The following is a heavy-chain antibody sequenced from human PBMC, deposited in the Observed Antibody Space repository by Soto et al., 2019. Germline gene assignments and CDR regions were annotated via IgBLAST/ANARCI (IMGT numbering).Heavy chain of an antibody. Sequence: QVQLVESGGGVVQPGRSLRLSCAASGFTFSTHARHWVRQAPGKGLEWVAVISYDGSNKYYADSVKGRFTISRDNSKNTLYLQMNSLRAEDTAVYYCARDRFASSWSYFDYWGQGTLVTVSS. CDR1: GFTFSTHA. D-gene: IGHD6-13*01. CDR2: ISYDGSNK. V-gene: IGHV3-30-3*01. J-gene: IGHJ4*02. CDR3: ARDRFASSWSYFDY.